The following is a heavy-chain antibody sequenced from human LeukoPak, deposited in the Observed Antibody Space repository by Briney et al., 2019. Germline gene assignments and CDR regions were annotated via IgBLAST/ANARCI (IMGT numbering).Heavy chain of an antibody. CDR3: ARDTNYYDSSGLPSFDP. J-gene: IGHJ5*02. CDR2: IYSGGST. D-gene: IGHD3-22*01. CDR1: GFTVSSNY. V-gene: IGHV3-53*01. Sequence: PGGSLRLSCAASGFTVSSNYMSWVRQAPGKGLEWVSIIYSGGSTYYADSVKGRFTISRDNSKNTLYLQMNNLRAEDTAVYYCARDTNYYDSSGLPSFDPWGQGTLVTVSS.